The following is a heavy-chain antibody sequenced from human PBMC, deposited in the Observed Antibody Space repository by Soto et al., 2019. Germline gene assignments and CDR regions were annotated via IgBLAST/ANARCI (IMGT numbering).Heavy chain of an antibody. J-gene: IGHJ6*02. CDR3: ARERRLGIDGMDV. V-gene: IGHV1-8*01. CDR2: MNRNSGNT. Sequence: QVQLVQSGAEVKKPGASVKVSCKASGYTFTSDDLNWVLQATGQGLEWMGWMNRNSGNTGYAQKFQGRVTMTWKASISTAHMELSSLRSEDTAVYYCARERRLGIDGMDVWGQGTTVTVS. CDR1: GYTFTSDD. D-gene: IGHD7-27*01.